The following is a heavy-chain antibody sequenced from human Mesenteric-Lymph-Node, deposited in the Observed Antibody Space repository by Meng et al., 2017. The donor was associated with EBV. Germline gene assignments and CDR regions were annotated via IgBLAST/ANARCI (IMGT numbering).Heavy chain of an antibody. CDR2: LDLTEGDS. D-gene: IGHD3-16*01. Sequence: QGQLGKTGAEVKKPRDSLKVACKVSGNTLSELSMHWVRQAPGKGLEWMGGLDLTEGDSIYAQKFQGRVTMTEDTSTDTAYMGLSSLRSEDTAVYYCAKGDYGRDVFDYWVQGTLVTVSS. J-gene: IGHJ4*02. V-gene: IGHV1-24*01. CDR3: AKGDYGRDVFDY. CDR1: GNTLSELS.